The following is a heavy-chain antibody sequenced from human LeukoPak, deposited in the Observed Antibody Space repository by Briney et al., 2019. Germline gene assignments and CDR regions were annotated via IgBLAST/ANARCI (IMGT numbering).Heavy chain of an antibody. CDR2: IHYSGST. J-gene: IGHJ4*02. V-gene: IGHV4-39*07. Sequence: SETLSLTCTLSRGSTSSSDNYWGWIRQPPGKGLEWIGNIHYSGSTYYNPSLNGRVTMSLDESRNQLSLDLTSVTAADSAIYYCSRESGAFCPFGYWGQGTLVTVSS. CDR3: SRESGAFCPFGY. D-gene: IGHD1-26*01. CDR1: RGSTSSSDNY.